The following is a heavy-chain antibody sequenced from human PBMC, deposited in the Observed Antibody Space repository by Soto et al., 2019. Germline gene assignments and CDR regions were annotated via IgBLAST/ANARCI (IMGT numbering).Heavy chain of an antibody. V-gene: IGHV1-8*01. CDR3: ATKVTTVTGYYYYGMDV. Sequence: ASVKVSCKASGYTFSSYDINWVRQATGQGFEWMGWMNPKSGHTGSAQKFQGRVTMTRDTSISTAYMELSSLRSEDTAVYYCATKVTTVTGYYYYGMDVWGQGTTVTVSS. J-gene: IGHJ6*02. CDR1: GYTFSSYD. D-gene: IGHD4-4*01. CDR2: MNPKSGHT.